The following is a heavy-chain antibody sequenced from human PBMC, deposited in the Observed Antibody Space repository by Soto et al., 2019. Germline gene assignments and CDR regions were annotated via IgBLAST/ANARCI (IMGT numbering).Heavy chain of an antibody. D-gene: IGHD1-26*01. Sequence: SGPTLVNPTRPLTLTCAFSGFSLSSGGLCVGWIRQPPGKSLEWLAIIDWDDAKYYSTSLKTRLTISKDTSKNQVVLTMTNKDPVETATYNCELLPSGAWDDGWYFDYWGPGALVTVSS. CDR2: IDWDDAK. J-gene: IGHJ4*02. V-gene: IGHV2-70*01. CDR1: GFSLSSGGLC. CDR3: ELLPSGAWDDGWYFDY.